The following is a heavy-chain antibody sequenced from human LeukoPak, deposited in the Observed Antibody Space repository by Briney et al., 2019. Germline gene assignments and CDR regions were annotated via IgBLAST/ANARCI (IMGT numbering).Heavy chain of an antibody. CDR1: GFTFSSYD. D-gene: IGHD6-13*01. V-gene: IGHV3-13*01. J-gene: IGHJ3*02. CDR3: ARVGPYSSSWYGAFDI. CDR2: IGTAGDT. Sequence: GGSLRLSCAASGFTFSSYDMHGVRHATGKGLEWVSAIGTAGDTYHPGPVKGRFTISTENTKNSLYLQMKSLRAGATAVYYWARVGPYSSSWYGAFDIWGQGTMVTVSS.